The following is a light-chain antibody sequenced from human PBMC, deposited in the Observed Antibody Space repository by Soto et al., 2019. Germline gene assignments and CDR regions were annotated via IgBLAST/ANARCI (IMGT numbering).Light chain of an antibody. V-gene: IGKV1-5*01. J-gene: IGKJ1*01. CDR2: DAS. CDR1: QNIFTY. CDR3: QQYSTYPWT. Sequence: DIQMTQSPSTLSASVGDRVTISCRASQNIFTYLAWYQQKPGKAPKLLIHDASSLESGVPSRFSGSGSATEFTLTISSLQPDDFATYYCQQYSTYPWTFGQGTKVDIK.